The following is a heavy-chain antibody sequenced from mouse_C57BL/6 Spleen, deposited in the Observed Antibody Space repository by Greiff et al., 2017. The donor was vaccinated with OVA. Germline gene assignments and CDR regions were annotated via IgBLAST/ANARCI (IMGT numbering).Heavy chain of an antibody. Sequence: QVQLQQPGAELVMPGASVKLSCKASGYTFTSYWMHWVKQRPGQGLEWIGEIDPSDSYTNYNQKFKGKSTLTVDKSSNTAYMQLSSLTTEDSAIYYCARGGYYAMDYWGQGTSVTVSS. CDR1: GYTFTSYW. V-gene: IGHV1-69*01. CDR3: ARGGYYAMDY. J-gene: IGHJ4*01. CDR2: IDPSDSYT.